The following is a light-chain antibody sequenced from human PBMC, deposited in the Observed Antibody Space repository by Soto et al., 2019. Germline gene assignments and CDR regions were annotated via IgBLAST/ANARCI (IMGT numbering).Light chain of an antibody. CDR1: QSVRNQ. Sequence: EIVLTQSPATLSLSPGERATLSCRASQSVRNQLAWYQQKPGQAPRLLIYDSSNRAPGLPCRFSGSGYGTLFTLTIGSLEPEDFAVYSCQQRSYWPLTLGQGSKLE. V-gene: IGKV3-11*01. CDR2: DSS. CDR3: QQRSYWPLT. J-gene: IGKJ1*01.